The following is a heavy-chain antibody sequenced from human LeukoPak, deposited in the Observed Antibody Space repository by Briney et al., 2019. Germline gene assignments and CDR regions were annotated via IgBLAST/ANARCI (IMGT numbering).Heavy chain of an antibody. D-gene: IGHD3-10*01. CDR2: IKEDGSEK. Sequence: GGSLSLSCAVYGFASDTYWMSWVSQPPGKGLEYVANIKEDGSEKYYVDSVKGRFTISRDNAKNSLYLQMNSLRVEDSAVYYCAERRYWYWGQGALVTVSS. V-gene: IGHV3-7*01. CDR1: GFASDTYW. J-gene: IGHJ4*02. CDR3: AERRYWY.